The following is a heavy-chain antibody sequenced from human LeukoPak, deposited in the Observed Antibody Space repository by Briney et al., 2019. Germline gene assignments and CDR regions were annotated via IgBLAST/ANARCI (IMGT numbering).Heavy chain of an antibody. V-gene: IGHV4-59*08. CDR1: GGSISSYY. Sequence: SETLSLTCTVSGGSISSYYWSWIRQPPGKGLEWIGYIYYSGSTNYNPSLKSRVTISVDTSKNQFSLKLSSVTAADTAVYYCARHGIFSSSWYGAPSSGVDYWGQGTQVTVSS. J-gene: IGHJ4*02. CDR3: ARHGIFSSSWYGAPSSGVDY. D-gene: IGHD6-13*01. CDR2: IYYSGST.